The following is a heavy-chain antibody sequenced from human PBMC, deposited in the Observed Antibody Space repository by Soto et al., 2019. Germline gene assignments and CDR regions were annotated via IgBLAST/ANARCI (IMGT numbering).Heavy chain of an antibody. CDR2: IYYSGSN. V-gene: IGHV4-39*01. CDR3: ANRRPRTIFGVVPFDY. J-gene: IGHJ4*02. D-gene: IGHD3-3*01. CDR1: GGSISSSSYY. Sequence: QLQLQESGPGLVKPSETLSLTCTVSGGSISSSSYYWGWIRQPPGKGLEWIGSIYYSGSNYYNPSLKIRVTISVDTSKNQFSLKLSSVTAADTAVYYCANRRPRTIFGVVPFDYWGQGTLVTVSS.